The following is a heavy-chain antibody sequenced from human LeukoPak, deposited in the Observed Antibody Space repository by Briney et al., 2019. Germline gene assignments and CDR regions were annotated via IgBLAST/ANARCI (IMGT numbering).Heavy chain of an antibody. CDR2: IYYSGST. V-gene: IGHV4-59*01. J-gene: IGHJ2*01. D-gene: IGHD2/OR15-2a*01. CDR3: ARDAAAPYLNNWYFDL. CDR1: GGSISSYY. Sequence: SETLSLNCTVYGGSISSYYWSWIRQPPGKGLEWIGYIYYSGSTNYNPSLKSRVTISVDTSKNQFSLKLSSVTAADTGVYYCARDAAAPYLNNWYFDLWGRGTLVTVSS.